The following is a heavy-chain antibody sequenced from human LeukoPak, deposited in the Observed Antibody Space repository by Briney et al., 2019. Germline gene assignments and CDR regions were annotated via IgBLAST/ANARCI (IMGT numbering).Heavy chain of an antibody. CDR3: ARGTSFSITMVRGVIRPTGWFDP. V-gene: IGHV4-59*12. J-gene: IGHJ5*02. D-gene: IGHD3-10*01. Sequence: PSETLSLTCTVSGGSISSYYWSWIRQPPGKGLEWIGYIYYSGSTYYNPSLKSRVTISVDTSKNQFSLRLSSVTAADTAVYYCARGTSFSITMVRGVIRPTGWFDPWGQGTLVTVSS. CDR1: GGSISSYY. CDR2: IYYSGST.